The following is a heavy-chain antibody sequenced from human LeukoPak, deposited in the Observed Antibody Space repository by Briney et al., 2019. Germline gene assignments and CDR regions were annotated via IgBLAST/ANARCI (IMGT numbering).Heavy chain of an antibody. CDR3: AKGRRWDYYDSSH. V-gene: IGHV3-23*01. D-gene: IGHD3-22*01. CDR1: GLTFSSYA. CDR2: ISGSGGST. Sequence: GGSLRLSCAASGLTFSSYAMTWVRQAPGKGLEWVSGISGSGGSTYYADSVKGRFTISRDNSKNTLYLQMNSLRVEDTAVYYCAKGRRWDYYDSSHWGQGTMVTVSS. J-gene: IGHJ3*01.